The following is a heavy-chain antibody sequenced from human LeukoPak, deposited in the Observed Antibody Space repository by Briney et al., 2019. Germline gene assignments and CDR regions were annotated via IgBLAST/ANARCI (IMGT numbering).Heavy chain of an antibody. D-gene: IGHD5-18*01. CDR2: IYYSGST. J-gene: IGHJ4*02. V-gene: IGHV4-34*01. Sequence: SETLSLTCGVYGGSFSGYYWSWIRQPPGKGLEWIGSIYYSGSTYYNPSLKSRVTISVDTSKNQFSLKLSSVTAADTAVYYCASPTRYSYGMEVQLGYWGQGTLVTVSS. CDR1: GGSFSGYY. CDR3: ASPTRYSYGMEVQLGY.